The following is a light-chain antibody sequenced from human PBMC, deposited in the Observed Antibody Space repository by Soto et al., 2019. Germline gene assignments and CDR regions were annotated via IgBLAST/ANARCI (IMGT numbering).Light chain of an antibody. CDR2: EDD. CDR1: KNDVGFYKY. Sequence: QSVLAQPSSVSGSPGQSITISCTGTKNDVGFYKYVSWYQRHPGSAPTLLIFEDDQRPSGVSSRFSASKSGNTASLTISGLQAEDEAEYTCCSYAGSSTYVFGSGTKVTVL. CDR3: CSYAGSSTYV. V-gene: IGLV2-23*01. J-gene: IGLJ1*01.